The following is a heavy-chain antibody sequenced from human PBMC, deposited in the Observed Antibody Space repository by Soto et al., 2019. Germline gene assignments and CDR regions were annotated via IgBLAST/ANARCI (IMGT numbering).Heavy chain of an antibody. J-gene: IGHJ4*02. V-gene: IGHV3-23*01. D-gene: IGHD3-22*01. Sequence: GGSLRLSCAASGFMFNNYAMSWVRQAPGKGLEWVSTVSISGGTTYYADSLKGRFTISRDNSKKTVYLQMNRLRADDTAIYYCAKGLYYYDSSGYRLFDYWGQGTLVTVSS. CDR3: AKGLYYYDSSGYRLFDY. CDR2: VSISGGTT. CDR1: GFMFNNYA.